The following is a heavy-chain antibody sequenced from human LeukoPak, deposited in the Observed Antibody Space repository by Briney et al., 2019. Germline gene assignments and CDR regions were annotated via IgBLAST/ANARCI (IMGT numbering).Heavy chain of an antibody. CDR3: AKDRAFGVVIHDY. D-gene: IGHD3-3*01. Sequence: PGGSLRLSCAASGFTFSNAWMNWVRQAPGKGLEWVGRIKSKTDGGTTDYAAPVKGRFTISRDDSKNTLYLQMNSLKTEDTAVYYCAKDRAFGVVIHDYWGQGTLVTVSS. V-gene: IGHV3-15*07. CDR2: IKSKTDGGTT. CDR1: GFTFSNAW. J-gene: IGHJ4*02.